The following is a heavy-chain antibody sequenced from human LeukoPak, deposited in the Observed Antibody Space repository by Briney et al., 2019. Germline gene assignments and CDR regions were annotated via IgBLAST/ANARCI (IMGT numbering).Heavy chain of an antibody. CDR2: INPEGNIE. Sequence: GGSLRLSCAASGFTFSDLWMIWVRQAPGKGLEWVAKINPEGNIETYVDSVKGRFTISRDNTKNSLYLQMNALRAEDTAVYYCARAGTRMVRGVIITRLDYWGQGTLVTVSS. V-gene: IGHV3-7*05. CDR1: GFTFSDLW. J-gene: IGHJ4*02. D-gene: IGHD3-10*01. CDR3: ARAGTRMVRGVIITRLDY.